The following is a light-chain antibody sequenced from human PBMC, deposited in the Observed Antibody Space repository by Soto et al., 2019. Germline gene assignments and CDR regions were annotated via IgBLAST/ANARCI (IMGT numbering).Light chain of an antibody. CDR2: DVS. V-gene: IGLV2-14*03. Sequence: QSVLTRPASVSGSPGQSITISCTGTSSDVGGYNYISWYQQHPDKAPKLMIYDVSNRPSGVSNRFSGSKSGNTASLTISGLQAEDEADYHCSSYTSSSTYVFGTGTKVTVL. CDR3: SSYTSSSTYV. CDR1: SSDVGGYNY. J-gene: IGLJ1*01.